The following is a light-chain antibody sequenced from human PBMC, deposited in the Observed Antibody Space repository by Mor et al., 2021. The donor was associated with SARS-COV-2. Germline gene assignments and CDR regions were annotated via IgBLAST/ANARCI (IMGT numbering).Light chain of an antibody. V-gene: IGLV6-57*02. CDR2: EDN. J-gene: IGLJ3*02. CDR1: GSIASNY. CDR3: QSYDSSSWV. Sequence: GSIASNYVQWYQQRPGSAPTTVIYEDNQRPSGVPDRFSGSIDSSSNSASLTISGLKTEDEADYYCQSYDSSSWVFG.